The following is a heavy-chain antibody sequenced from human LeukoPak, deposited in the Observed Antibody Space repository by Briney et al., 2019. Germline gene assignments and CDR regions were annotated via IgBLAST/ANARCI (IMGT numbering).Heavy chain of an antibody. CDR3: ARVRVTAMVRNYYFDY. CDR1: GYPFVSYV. V-gene: IGHV1-3*01. Sequence: ASVKVSCKASGYPFVSYVIHWVRQAPGQRLEWMGWINPDNGNAEYSQKFQGRVTITADESTSTAYMELSSLRSEDTAVYYCARVRVTAMVRNYYFDYWGQGTLVTVSS. J-gene: IGHJ4*02. D-gene: IGHD5-18*01. CDR2: INPDNGNA.